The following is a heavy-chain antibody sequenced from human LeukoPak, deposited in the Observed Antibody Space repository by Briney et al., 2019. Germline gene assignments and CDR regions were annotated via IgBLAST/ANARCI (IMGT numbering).Heavy chain of an antibody. V-gene: IGHV3-23*01. D-gene: IGHD2-8*01. J-gene: IGHJ4*02. CDR1: GFTFSSYA. Sequence: PGGSLRLSCAASGFTFSSYAMSWVRQAPGKGLEWVSAISGDGAVSYYADPVKGRFTISRDNSKSTLYLQMNSLRAEDTAVYYCAQNRLDCTNTPCYVYWGQGTLVTVSS. CDR3: AQNRLDCTNTPCYVY. CDR2: ISGDGAVS.